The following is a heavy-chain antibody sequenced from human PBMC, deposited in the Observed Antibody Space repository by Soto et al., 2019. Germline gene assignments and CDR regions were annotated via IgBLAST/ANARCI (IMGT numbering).Heavy chain of an antibody. D-gene: IGHD2-15*01. V-gene: IGHV3-23*01. Sequence: GGSLRLSCAASGFTFSSYAMSWVRQAPGKGLEWVSAISGSGGSTYYADSVKGRFTISRDNSKNTLYLQMNSLRAEDTAVYYCAKDVAITDIVVVVAATPLVYFDYWGQGTLVTVSS. CDR2: ISGSGGST. CDR3: AKDVAITDIVVVVAATPLVYFDY. CDR1: GFTFSSYA. J-gene: IGHJ4*02.